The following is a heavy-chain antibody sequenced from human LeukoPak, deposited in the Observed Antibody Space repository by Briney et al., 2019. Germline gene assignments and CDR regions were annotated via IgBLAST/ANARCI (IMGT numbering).Heavy chain of an antibody. Sequence: ASVKVSCKASGYTFTSYYMHWVRQAPGQGLEWMGIINPSGGSTSYAQKFQGRVTMTRDTSTSTVYMELSSLRSEDTAVYYCAREGYDILTGYSGFDYWGQGTLVTVSS. J-gene: IGHJ4*02. D-gene: IGHD3-9*01. CDR1: GYTFTSYY. CDR3: AREGYDILTGYSGFDY. V-gene: IGHV1-46*01. CDR2: INPSGGST.